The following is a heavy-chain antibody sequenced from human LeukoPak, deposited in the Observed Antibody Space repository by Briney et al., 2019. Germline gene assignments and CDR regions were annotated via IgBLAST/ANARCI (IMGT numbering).Heavy chain of an antibody. J-gene: IGHJ6*03. CDR1: GGSISDYL. V-gene: IGHV4-34*01. CDR3: ARRDRGLYYYYYYIDV. CDR2: VGHSGTT. Sequence: PSETLSLTCAVYGGSISDYLWSWIRQPPGQGLEWIGEVGHSGTTNYSPCLKRRVTISVDTSKNQFSLKLSSVTAADTAVYYCARRDRGLYYYYYYIDVWGEGTTVTVSS.